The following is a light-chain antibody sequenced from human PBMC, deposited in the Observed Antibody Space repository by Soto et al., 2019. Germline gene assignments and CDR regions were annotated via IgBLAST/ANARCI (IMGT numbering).Light chain of an antibody. J-gene: IGKJ1*01. CDR2: GAS. CDR1: QSVSSSF. V-gene: IGKV3-20*01. Sequence: EIVLTQSPGTLSLSPGERATLSCRASQSVSSSFLAWYQQKPGQAPRLLIYGASSRATGIPDRFSGSGSGTDFTLTISGLEPEDFAVYYCQQYGSSPWTFGQGTKGEIK. CDR3: QQYGSSPWT.